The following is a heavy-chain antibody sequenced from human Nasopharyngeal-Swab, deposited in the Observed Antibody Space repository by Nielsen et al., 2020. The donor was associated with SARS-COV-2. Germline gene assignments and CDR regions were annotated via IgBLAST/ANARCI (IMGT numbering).Heavy chain of an antibody. J-gene: IGHJ4*02. Sequence: SETLSLTCTVSGGSISSSSYYWGWIRQPPGKGLEWIGSIYYSGSTYYNPSLKSRVTISVDTSKNQFSLKLSSVTAADTAVYYCARDRGMITFGGVIVSGPFDYWGQGTLVTVSS. CDR3: ARDRGMITFGGVIVSGPFDY. V-gene: IGHV4-39*02. D-gene: IGHD3-16*02. CDR1: GGSISSSSYY. CDR2: IYYSGST.